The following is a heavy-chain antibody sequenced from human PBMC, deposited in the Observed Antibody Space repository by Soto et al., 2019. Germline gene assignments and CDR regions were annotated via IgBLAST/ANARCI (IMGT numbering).Heavy chain of an antibody. CDR1: GFSICRYS. Sequence: GPMIVSCAASGFSICRYSMSWVSQTTGKGLEWVANIKQDGSEKYYVDSVKGRFTISRDNAKNSLYLQMNSLRAEDTAVYYCARIRPTTVTMYYFDYWGQGTLVTVSS. CDR3: ARIRPTTVTMYYFDY. J-gene: IGHJ4*02. D-gene: IGHD4-17*01. CDR2: IKQDGSEK. V-gene: IGHV3-7*01.